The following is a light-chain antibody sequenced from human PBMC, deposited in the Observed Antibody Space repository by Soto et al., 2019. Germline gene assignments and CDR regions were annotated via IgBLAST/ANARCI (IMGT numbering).Light chain of an antibody. CDR2: EVY. J-gene: IGLJ2*01. V-gene: IGLV2-8*01. CDR1: SSDVGGYNY. CDR3: NSYAGSNNVV. Sequence: QSVLTQPPSASGSPGQSVTISCTGTSSDVGGYNYVSWYQQHPGKAPKLMIYEVYKRPSGVPDRFSGSKSGNTASLTVSGLQAEDEADYYCNSYAGSNNVVFGGGTKVTVL.